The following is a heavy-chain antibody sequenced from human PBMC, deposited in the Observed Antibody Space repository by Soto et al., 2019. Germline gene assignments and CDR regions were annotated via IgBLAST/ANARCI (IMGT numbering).Heavy chain of an antibody. CDR1: GGSFSGYY. Sequence: SETLSLTCAVYGGSFSGYYWSWIRQPPGKGLEWIGEINHSGSTNYNPSLKSRVTISVDTSKNQFSLKLSSVTAADTAVYYCARGPEYCSGGSCYFHHYFDYWGQGTLVTVSS. CDR2: INHSGST. D-gene: IGHD2-15*01. CDR3: ARGPEYCSGGSCYFHHYFDY. V-gene: IGHV4-34*01. J-gene: IGHJ4*02.